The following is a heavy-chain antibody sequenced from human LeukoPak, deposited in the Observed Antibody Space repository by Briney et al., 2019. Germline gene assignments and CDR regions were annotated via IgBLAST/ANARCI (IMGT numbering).Heavy chain of an antibody. Sequence: GGSLRLSCAASGFSSYSLNWVRQAPGKGLEWVSSISSGSDYIYYADSVKGRFTISRDNAKNSLYLRMNSLRAEDTAIYYCARDPWGTHAYWGQGTLVTVSS. CDR3: ARDPWGTHAY. CDR2: ISSGSDYI. V-gene: IGHV3-21*01. D-gene: IGHD3-16*01. J-gene: IGHJ4*02. CDR1: GFSSYS.